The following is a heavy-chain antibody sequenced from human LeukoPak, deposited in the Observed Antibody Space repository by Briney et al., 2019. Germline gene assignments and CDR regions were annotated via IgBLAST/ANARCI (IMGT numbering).Heavy chain of an antibody. CDR3: ARHVIPAAVKAWFDP. Sequence: PGESLRISCKGSGYRFTNFWISWMRQMPGKGLEWTGRIDPSDSYNNYSPSFQGHVTISVDKPITTAYLQWSSLKASDTAMYFCARHVIPAAVKAWFDPWGQGTLVTVSS. CDR1: GYRFTNFW. CDR2: IDPSDSYN. J-gene: IGHJ5*02. D-gene: IGHD6-13*01. V-gene: IGHV5-10-1*01.